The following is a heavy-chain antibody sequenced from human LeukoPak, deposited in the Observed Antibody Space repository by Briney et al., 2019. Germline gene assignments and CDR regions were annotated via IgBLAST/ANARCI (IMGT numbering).Heavy chain of an antibody. D-gene: IGHD2-15*01. Sequence: SGTLSLTCAVSGGSISSSNWWSWVRQPPGKGLEWIGEIYHSGSTNYNPSLKSRVTISVDKSKNQFSLKLSPVTAADTAVYYCASRKGYCSGGSCDDYWGQGTLVTVSS. CDR2: IYHSGST. CDR1: GGSISSSNW. CDR3: ASRKGYCSGGSCDDY. J-gene: IGHJ4*02. V-gene: IGHV4-4*02.